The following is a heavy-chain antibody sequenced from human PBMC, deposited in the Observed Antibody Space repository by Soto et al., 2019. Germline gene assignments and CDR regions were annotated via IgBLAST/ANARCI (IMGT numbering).Heavy chain of an antibody. CDR1: VYTFTGYY. J-gene: IGHJ4*02. CDR2: INPNSGGT. Sequence: ASVKVSCKASVYTFTGYYMHWVRQAPGQGLEWMGWINPNSGGTNYAQKFQGWVTMTRDTSISTAYMELSRLRSDDTAVYYCARTERKVVVFDYWGQGTLVTVSS. V-gene: IGHV1-2*04. D-gene: IGHD2-15*01. CDR3: ARTERKVVVFDY.